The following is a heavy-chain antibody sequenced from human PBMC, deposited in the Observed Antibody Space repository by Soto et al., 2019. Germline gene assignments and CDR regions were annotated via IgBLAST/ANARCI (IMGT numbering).Heavy chain of an antibody. CDR1: GFTFSSYA. J-gene: IGHJ6*02. CDR2: ISYDGSNK. Sequence: GGSLRLSCAASGFTFSSYAMHWVRQAPGKGLEWVAVISYDGSNKYYAGSVKGRFTISRDNSKNTLYLQMNSLRAEDTAVYYCARGGSITMIVPYYYYGMDVWGQGTTVTVSS. D-gene: IGHD3-22*01. CDR3: ARGGSITMIVPYYYYGMDV. V-gene: IGHV3-30-3*01.